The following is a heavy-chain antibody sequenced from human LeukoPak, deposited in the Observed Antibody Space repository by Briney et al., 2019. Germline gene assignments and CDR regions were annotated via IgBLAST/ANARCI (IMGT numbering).Heavy chain of an antibody. D-gene: IGHD3-22*01. CDR1: GFTFSSYA. CDR2: ISYDGSNK. V-gene: IGHV3-30-3*01. CDR3: ARDIDYYDSSGPSDY. J-gene: IGHJ4*02. Sequence: GGSLRLSCAASGFTFSSYAMRWVRQAPGKGLEWVAVISYDGSNKYYADSVKGRFTISRDNSKNTLYLQMNSLRAEDTAVYYCARDIDYYDSSGPSDYWGQGTLVTVSS.